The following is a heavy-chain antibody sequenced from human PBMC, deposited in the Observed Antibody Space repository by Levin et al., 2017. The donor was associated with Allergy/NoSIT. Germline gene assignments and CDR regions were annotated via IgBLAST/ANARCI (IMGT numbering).Heavy chain of an antibody. D-gene: IGHD7-27*01. CDR2: MSPYSGNT. Sequence: PVASVKVSCKASGYTFTSYDINWVRQAAGQGPEWMGWMSPYSGNTGYAQKFQGRVTMTRDASISTAYMELSSLRSDDTAVYYCARGPPNWGYDYWGQGTLVTVSS. V-gene: IGHV1-8*01. CDR1: GYTFTSYD. CDR3: ARGPPNWGYDY. J-gene: IGHJ4*02.